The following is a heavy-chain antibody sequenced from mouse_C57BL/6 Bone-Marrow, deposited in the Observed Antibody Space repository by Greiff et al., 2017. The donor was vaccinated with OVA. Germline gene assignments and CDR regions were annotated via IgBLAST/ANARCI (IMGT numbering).Heavy chain of an antibody. CDR3: ARYYSNYGFDY. D-gene: IGHD2-5*01. J-gene: IGHJ2*01. CDR1: GYTFTSYW. Sequence: VQLQQPGAELVRPGSSVKLSCKASGYTFTSYWMDWVKQRPGQGLEWIGNIYPSDSETHYNQKFKDKATLTVDKSSSTAYMQLSSLTSEDSAVYYCARYYSNYGFDYWGQGTTLTVSS. CDR2: IYPSDSET. V-gene: IGHV1-61*01.